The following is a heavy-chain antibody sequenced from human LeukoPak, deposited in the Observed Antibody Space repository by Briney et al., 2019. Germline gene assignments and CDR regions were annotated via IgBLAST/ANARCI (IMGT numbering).Heavy chain of an antibody. D-gene: IGHD3-3*01. V-gene: IGHV4-34*01. CDR2: INHSGST. J-gene: IGHJ4*02. CDR1: GGSFSGYY. Sequence: PSETLSLTCAVYGGSFSGYYWSWIRQPPGRGLEWIGEINHSGSTNYNPSLKSRVTISVDTSKNQFSLKLSSVTAADTAVYYCARARFWSGYYIDYWGQGTLVTVSS. CDR3: ARARFWSGYYIDY.